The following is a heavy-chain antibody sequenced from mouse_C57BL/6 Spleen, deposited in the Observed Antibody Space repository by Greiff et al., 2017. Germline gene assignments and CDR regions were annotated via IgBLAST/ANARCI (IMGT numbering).Heavy chain of an antibody. V-gene: IGHV1-26*01. CDR3: ASYYDSSPWCAY. D-gene: IGHD2-4*01. Sequence: EVQLQQSGPELVKPGASVKISCKASGYTFTDYYMHWVKQSHGKSLEWIGDINPNNGGTSYNQKFKGKATLTVDTSSSTAYMELRSLTSEDSAVYYFASYYDSSPWCAYWGQGTLVTVSA. J-gene: IGHJ3*01. CDR2: INPNNGGT. CDR1: GYTFTDYY.